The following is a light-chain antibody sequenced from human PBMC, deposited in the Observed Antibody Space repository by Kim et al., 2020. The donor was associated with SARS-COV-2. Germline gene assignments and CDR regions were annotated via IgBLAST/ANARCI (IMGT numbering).Light chain of an antibody. V-gene: IGLV3-19*01. CDR2: GKN. CDR1: SLRTYY. Sequence: SSELTQDPVVSVALGQTVRITCQGDSLRTYYASWYQRKPGQAPMLVIYGKNNRPSGIPDRFSGSSSGNTASLTVTGAQAVDEADYYCISRDNSGDHVVFG. J-gene: IGLJ2*01. CDR3: ISRDNSGDHVV.